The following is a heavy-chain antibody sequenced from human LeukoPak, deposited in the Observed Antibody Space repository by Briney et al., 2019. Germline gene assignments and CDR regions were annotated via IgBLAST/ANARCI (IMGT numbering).Heavy chain of an antibody. CDR3: ATDFYDST. CDR2: IRSNSDGGTI. J-gene: IGHJ5*02. Sequence: PGGSLRLSCAASDFTFSNAWMHWVRQAPGKGLEWVGRIRSNSDGGTIDYAAPVKGRFTLSRDDSKTTLYLQMNSLQTEDTAVYYCATDFYDSTWGQGTLVTVSS. V-gene: IGHV3-15*07. D-gene: IGHD3-22*01. CDR1: DFTFSNAW.